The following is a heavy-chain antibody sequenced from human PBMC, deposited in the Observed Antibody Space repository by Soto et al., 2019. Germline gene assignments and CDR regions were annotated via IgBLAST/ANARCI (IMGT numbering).Heavy chain of an antibody. D-gene: IGHD3-10*01. Sequence: DVPLVESGGGLMQPGGSLRLSCAASGITVSNTDMNWVRQAPGKGLEWVSLIYSGGNTYYADSVKGRFTISRDKSNNTLYLQINSLRVEDTAVYYCASGWPPDYWGQGTLVIVSS. J-gene: IGHJ4*02. CDR3: ASGWPPDY. V-gene: IGHV3-53*01. CDR2: IYSGGNT. CDR1: GITVSNTD.